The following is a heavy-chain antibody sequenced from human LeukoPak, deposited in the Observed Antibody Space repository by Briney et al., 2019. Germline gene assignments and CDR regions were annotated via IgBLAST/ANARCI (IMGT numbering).Heavy chain of an antibody. D-gene: IGHD3-10*01. CDR2: INPSGGST. J-gene: IGHJ4*02. V-gene: IGHV1-46*01. Sequence: GASVKVSCKASGYTFTSYYLHWVRQAPGQGLEWMGFINPSGGSTTYAQKFQGRVTMTRDMSTSTVYMELSSLRSEDTAVYYCARGGERELLWFGELPIDYWGQGTLVTVSS. CDR1: GYTFTSYY. CDR3: ARGGERELLWFGELPIDY.